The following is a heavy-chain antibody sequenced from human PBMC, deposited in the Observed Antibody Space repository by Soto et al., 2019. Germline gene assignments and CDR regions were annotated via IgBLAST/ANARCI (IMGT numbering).Heavy chain of an antibody. V-gene: IGHV3-23*01. Sequence: EVQLLESGGGLVQPGGSLRLSCAASGFTFSSYAMSWVRQAPGKGLEWVSAISGSGGSTYYPESVKGRFTISKDNSKNTLYLQMNSLRAEDTAVYYCAKEARYGDDVRSWFDPWGQGTLVTVSS. CDR1: GFTFSSYA. J-gene: IGHJ5*02. D-gene: IGHD4-17*01. CDR3: AKEARYGDDVRSWFDP. CDR2: ISGSGGST.